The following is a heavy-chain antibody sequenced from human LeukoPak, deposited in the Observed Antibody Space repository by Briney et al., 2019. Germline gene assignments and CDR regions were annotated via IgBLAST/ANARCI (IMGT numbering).Heavy chain of an antibody. V-gene: IGHV3-30*02. CDR3: ARRGEDSSSWYLDY. CDR1: GFTFSSYG. Sequence: SGGSLRLSCAASGFTFSSYGMHWVRQAPGKGLEWVAFIRYDGSNKYYADSVKGRFTISRDNSKNTLYLQMNSLRAEDTAVYYCARRGEDSSSWYLDYWGQGTLVTVSS. J-gene: IGHJ4*02. D-gene: IGHD6-13*01. CDR2: IRYDGSNK.